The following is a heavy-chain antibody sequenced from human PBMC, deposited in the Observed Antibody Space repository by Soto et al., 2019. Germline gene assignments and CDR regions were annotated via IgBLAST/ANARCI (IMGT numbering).Heavy chain of an antibody. V-gene: IGHV3-53*01. CDR1: GFTVSSNY. CDR3: ARASYYDIFRWFDP. J-gene: IGHJ5*02. CDR2: IYSGGST. Sequence: PGGSLRLSCAASGFTVSSNYMSWVRQAPGKGLEWVSVIYSGGSTYYADSVKGRFTISRDNSKNTLYLQMNSLRAEDTAVYYCARASYYDIFRWFDPWGQGTLVTVSS. D-gene: IGHD3-9*01.